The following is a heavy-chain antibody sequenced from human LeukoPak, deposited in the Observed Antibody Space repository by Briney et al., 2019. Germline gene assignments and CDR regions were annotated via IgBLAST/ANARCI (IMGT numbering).Heavy chain of an antibody. CDR1: GYTLTELS. Sequence: ASVKVSCKVSGYTLTELSMHWVRQAPGKGLEWTGGFDPEDGETIYAQKFQGRVTMTEDTSTDTAYMELSSLRSEDTAVYYCATGNPTSGSYSYGMDVWGQGTTVTVSS. CDR3: ATGNPTSGSYSYGMDV. D-gene: IGHD1-26*01. J-gene: IGHJ6*02. CDR2: FDPEDGET. V-gene: IGHV1-24*01.